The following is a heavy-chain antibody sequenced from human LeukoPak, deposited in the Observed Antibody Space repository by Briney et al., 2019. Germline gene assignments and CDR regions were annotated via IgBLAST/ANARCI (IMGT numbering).Heavy chain of an antibody. CDR2: INHSGST. J-gene: IGHJ4*02. V-gene: IGHV4-34*01. CDR1: GGSFSGYY. Sequence: PSETLSLTCAVYGGSFSGYYWSWIRQPPGKGLEWIGEINHSGSTNYNPSLKSRVTISVDTSKNQFSLKLSFVAAADTAVYYCARSPEFTYYYDSSGYYFDYWGQGTLVTVSS. CDR3: ARSPEFTYYYDSSGYYFDY. D-gene: IGHD3-22*01.